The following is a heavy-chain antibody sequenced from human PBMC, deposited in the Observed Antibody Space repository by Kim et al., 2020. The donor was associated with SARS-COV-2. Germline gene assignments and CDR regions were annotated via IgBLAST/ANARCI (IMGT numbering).Heavy chain of an antibody. D-gene: IGHD3-3*01. CDR1: GFSFTNNA. CDR2: IGGDERT. CDR3: AKDLWGFSAIDY. Sequence: GGSLRLSCAASGFSFTNNAMNWVRQAPGKGLEWVAGIGGDERTYYADSVNDRFTISRDNSKSTLYLQLNTLRADDTARYYCAKDLWGFSAIDYWGRGTL. J-gene: IGHJ4*02. V-gene: IGHV3-23*01.